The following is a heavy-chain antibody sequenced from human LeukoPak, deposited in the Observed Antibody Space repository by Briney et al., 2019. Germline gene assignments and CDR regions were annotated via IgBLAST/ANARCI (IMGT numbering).Heavy chain of an antibody. CDR1: GYTLTELS. V-gene: IGHV1-24*01. Sequence: ASVKVSCKVSGYTLTELSMHWVRQAPGKGLEWMGGFDPEDGETIYAQKFQGRVTMTEDTSTDTVYMELNSLRSDDTAVYYCAREGTTTVTKNFDYWGQGTLVTVSS. CDR3: AREGTTTVTKNFDY. CDR2: FDPEDGET. D-gene: IGHD4-17*01. J-gene: IGHJ4*02.